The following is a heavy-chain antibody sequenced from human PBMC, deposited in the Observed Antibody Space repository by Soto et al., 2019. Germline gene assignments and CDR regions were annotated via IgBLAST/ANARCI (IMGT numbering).Heavy chain of an antibody. D-gene: IGHD4-17*01. J-gene: IGHJ4*02. CDR1: GFNFSSDA. CDR3: AKDTVMDYGDWSFDY. CDR2: ISGSGGST. V-gene: IGHV3-23*04. Sequence: EVQLVESGGGLVQPGGSLRLSCAASGFNFSSDALSWVRQAPGKGLEWVSGISGSGGSTYYADSVKGRFTISRDNSKNTLYLQMNSLRAEDTAVYYCAKDTVMDYGDWSFDYWGQGTLVTVSS.